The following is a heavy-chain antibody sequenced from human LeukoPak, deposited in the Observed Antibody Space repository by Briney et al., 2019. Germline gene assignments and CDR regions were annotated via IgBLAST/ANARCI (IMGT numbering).Heavy chain of an antibody. V-gene: IGHV1-69*13. CDR2: IIPIFGTA. Sequence: GASVKVSCKASGGTFSSYAISWVRQAPGQGLEWMGGIIPIFGTANYAQKFQGGVTITADESTSTAYMELSSLRSEDTAVYYCARAPGYYYDSSGYFYWGQGTLVTVSS. J-gene: IGHJ4*02. CDR3: ARAPGYYYDSSGYFY. CDR1: GGTFSSYA. D-gene: IGHD3-22*01.